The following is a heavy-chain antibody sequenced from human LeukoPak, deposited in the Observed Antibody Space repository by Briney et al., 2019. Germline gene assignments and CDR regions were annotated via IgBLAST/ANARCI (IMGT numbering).Heavy chain of an antibody. V-gene: IGHV4-4*02. D-gene: IGHD6-13*01. CDR3: AQYSSSWYGRFNWFDP. Sequence: PSGTLSLTCAVSGGSISSSNWWSWIRQPPGKGLEWIGEIYHSGSTNYNPSLKSRVTISVDTSKNQFSLKLSSVTAADTAVYYCAQYSSSWYGRFNWFDPWGQGTLVTVSS. J-gene: IGHJ5*02. CDR1: GGSISSSNW. CDR2: IYHSGST.